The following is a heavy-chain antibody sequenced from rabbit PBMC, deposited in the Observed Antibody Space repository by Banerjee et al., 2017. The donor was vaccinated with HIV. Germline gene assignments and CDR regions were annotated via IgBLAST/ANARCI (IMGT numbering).Heavy chain of an antibody. CDR1: GLDFSSSYW. Sequence: QEQLVESGGGLVQPGASLTLTCTASGLDFSSSYWICWVRQAPGKGPEWIACIYSSGSTYYASWAKGRFTITRSTSLNTVTLQLNSLTAADTATYFCARGADSGLWSGMDLRGQGTLVTVS. CDR3: ARGADSGLWSGMDL. CDR2: IYSSGST. J-gene: IGHJ6*01. V-gene: IGHV1S47*01. D-gene: IGHD8-1*01.